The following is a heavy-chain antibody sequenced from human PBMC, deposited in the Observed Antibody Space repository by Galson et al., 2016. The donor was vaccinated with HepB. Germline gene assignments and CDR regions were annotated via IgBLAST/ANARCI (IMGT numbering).Heavy chain of an antibody. Sequence: SLRLSCAASGFTFSSYSMNWVRQAPGKGLEWVSYISSSSTIYYADSVKGRFTISRDNAKNSLYLQMTSLRDEDAAVYYCARDALYSGYDGLYYWGQGTLVTVSS. V-gene: IGHV3-48*02. CDR3: ARDALYSGYDGLYY. J-gene: IGHJ4*02. CDR2: ISSSSTI. CDR1: GFTFSSYS. D-gene: IGHD5-12*01.